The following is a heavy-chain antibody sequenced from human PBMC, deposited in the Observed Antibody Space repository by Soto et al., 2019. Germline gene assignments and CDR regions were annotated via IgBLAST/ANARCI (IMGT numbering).Heavy chain of an antibody. J-gene: IGHJ4*02. CDR1: GFTFSNTW. D-gene: IGHD2-8*01. Sequence: EVQLVESGGGLVKPGGSLRLSCAASGFTFSNTWMTWVRQAPGKGLEWVGHIKSKTDGGPIDYAAPVKGRFTISRDDSKNTLYLQMNGLKTEDTAVYYCTTSEKYCTSDVCYFFDYWGQGTLVTVSS. V-gene: IGHV3-15*07. CDR3: TTSEKYCTSDVCYFFDY. CDR2: IKSKTDGGPI.